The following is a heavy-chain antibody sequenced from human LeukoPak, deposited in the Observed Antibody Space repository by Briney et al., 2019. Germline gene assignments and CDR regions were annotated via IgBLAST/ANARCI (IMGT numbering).Heavy chain of an antibody. Sequence: GGSLRLSCAVSGFTFSSYAMTWVRQPPGKGLELDSVISGSGDTTYYADSVKGRLTIFRDNSKNTLYLQMSSLRVEDTAVYYCAEEDRYGLVYWGQGTLVTVSS. CDR2: ISGSGDTT. D-gene: IGHD5-18*01. CDR1: GFTFSSYA. CDR3: AEEDRYGLVY. V-gene: IGHV3-23*01. J-gene: IGHJ4*02.